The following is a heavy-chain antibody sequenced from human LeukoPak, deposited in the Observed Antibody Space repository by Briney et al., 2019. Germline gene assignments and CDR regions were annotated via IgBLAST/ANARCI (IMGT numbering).Heavy chain of an antibody. CDR3: ARSYGNRRYYYMDV. Sequence: SETLYLTCTVSGYSISSGYYWGWIRQPPGKGLEWIGEINHSGSTNYNPSLKSRVTISVDTSKNQFSLKLSSVTAADTAVYYCARSYGNRRYYYMDVWGKGTTVTISS. D-gene: IGHD5-18*01. CDR2: INHSGST. CDR1: GYSISSGYY. V-gene: IGHV4-38-2*02. J-gene: IGHJ6*03.